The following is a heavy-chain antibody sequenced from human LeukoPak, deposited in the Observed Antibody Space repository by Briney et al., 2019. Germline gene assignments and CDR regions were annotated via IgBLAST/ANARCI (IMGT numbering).Heavy chain of an antibody. Sequence: PSETLSLTCTVSGGSISSGGYYWNWLRQHPEKGLEWIGSIYYSGSTYYNPSLKSRVNVSVDTSENQFSLKLSSVAAADTAVYYCARASSARNGFDYWGQGTLVTVSS. D-gene: IGHD1-14*01. J-gene: IGHJ4*02. CDR3: ARASSARNGFDY. V-gene: IGHV4-31*03. CDR2: IYYSGST. CDR1: GGSISSGGYY.